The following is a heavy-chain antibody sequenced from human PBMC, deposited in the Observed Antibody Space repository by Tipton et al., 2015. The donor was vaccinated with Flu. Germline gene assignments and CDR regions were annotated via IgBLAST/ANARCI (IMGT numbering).Heavy chain of an antibody. D-gene: IGHD3-22*01. CDR2: IYHSGST. V-gene: IGHV4-30-2*01. Sequence: TLSLTCAVSGGSISSGGYSWSWIRQPPGKGLEWIGYIYHSGSTYYNPSLKSRVTISVDRSKNQFSLKLSSVTAADTAVYYCARGPYYDSSGYKFDYWGQGTLVTVSS. CDR1: GGSISSGGYS. J-gene: IGHJ4*02. CDR3: ARGPYYDSSGYKFDY.